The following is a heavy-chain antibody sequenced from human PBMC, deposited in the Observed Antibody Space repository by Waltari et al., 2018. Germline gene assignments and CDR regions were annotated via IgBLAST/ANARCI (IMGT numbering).Heavy chain of an antibody. V-gene: IGHV3-48*01. J-gene: IGHJ4*02. CDR3: TGGHHDY. CDR1: GFDFSNSD. CDR2: ISGSTGLK. Sequence: EVQLVESGGGLVQPGGYLRLPCAATGFDFSNSDMYWVRKAPGKGLEWITYISGSTGLKYHADSVKGRFTISRDIAKNSVQLQMNSLRAEDTALYCCTGGHHDYWGQGTLVTVSS.